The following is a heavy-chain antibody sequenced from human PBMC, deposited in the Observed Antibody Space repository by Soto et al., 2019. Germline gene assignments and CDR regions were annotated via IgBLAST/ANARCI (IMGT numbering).Heavy chain of an antibody. V-gene: IGHV3-21*01. J-gene: IGHJ5*02. Sequence: GGSLRLSCAASGFTFRSFTMNWVRQAPGKGLEWVSTISSNSAYIYYTDALRGRFTISRDNAKNSLHLQMNSLRAENTAVYYCTRDASRDSSARGWFDPWGPGTLVTVSS. D-gene: IGHD6-13*01. CDR1: GFTFRSFT. CDR2: ISSNSAYI. CDR3: TRDASRDSSARGWFDP.